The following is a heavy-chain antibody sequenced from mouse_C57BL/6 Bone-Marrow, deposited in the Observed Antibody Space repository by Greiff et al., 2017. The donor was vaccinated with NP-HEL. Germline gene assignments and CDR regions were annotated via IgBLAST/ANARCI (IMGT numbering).Heavy chain of an antibody. CDR1: GYAFSSSW. V-gene: IGHV1-82*01. Sequence: QVQLQQSGPELVKPGASVKISCKASGYAFSSSWMNWVKQRPGKGLEWIGRIYPGDGDTNYNGKFKGKATLTADKSSSTAYMQLSSLTSEDSAVYFCAKANWDFLFDYRGQGTTLTVSS. CDR3: AKANWDFLFDY. CDR2: IYPGDGDT. J-gene: IGHJ2*01. D-gene: IGHD4-1*01.